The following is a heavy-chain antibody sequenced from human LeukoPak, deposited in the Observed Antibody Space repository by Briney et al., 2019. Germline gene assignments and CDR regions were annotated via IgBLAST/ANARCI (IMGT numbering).Heavy chain of an antibody. CDR3: AKPLRFWKDYFDY. V-gene: IGHV3-23*01. CDR2: ISGSGCST. J-gene: IGHJ4*02. Sequence: GASLRLSCAASGFTFSSYAMSWVRQAPGKGLEWVSAISGSGCSTYYADSVKGRFTISRDNSKNTLYLQINSLRAEETAVYYCAKPLRFWKDYFDYWGQGTLVTVST. CDR1: GFTFSSYA. D-gene: IGHD3-3*01.